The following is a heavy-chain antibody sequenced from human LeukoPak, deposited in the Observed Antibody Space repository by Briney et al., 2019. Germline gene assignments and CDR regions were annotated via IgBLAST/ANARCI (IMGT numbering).Heavy chain of an antibody. CDR2: IRSKAYGGTT. CDR3: TRDLGEGQFDY. V-gene: IGHV3-49*04. Sequence: GGSLRLSCAVSGFTLSGNYMSWVRHAPGKGLEWVGFIRSKAYGGTTEYAASVKGRFTISRDDSKSIAYLQMNSLKTEDTAVYYCTRDLGEGQFDYWGQGTLVTVSS. CDR1: GFTLSGNY. J-gene: IGHJ4*02.